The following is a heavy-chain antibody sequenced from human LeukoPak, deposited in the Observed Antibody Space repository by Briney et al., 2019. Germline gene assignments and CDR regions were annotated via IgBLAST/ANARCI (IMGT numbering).Heavy chain of an antibody. V-gene: IGHV3-23*01. Sequence: GGSLRLSCAASGFTFSTYAMYWVRQAPGKGLEWVSSISGSGGSTYYADSVKGRFTVSRDNAKNSLYLQMNSLRVEDTAVHYCARDVPGSSGWYDYWGQGTLVTVSS. CDR2: ISGSGGST. CDR3: ARDVPGSSGWYDY. CDR1: GFTFSTYA. D-gene: IGHD6-19*01. J-gene: IGHJ4*02.